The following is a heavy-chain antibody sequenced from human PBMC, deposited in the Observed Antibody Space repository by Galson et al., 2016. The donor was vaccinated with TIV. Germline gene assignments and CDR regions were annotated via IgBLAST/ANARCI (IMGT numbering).Heavy chain of an antibody. D-gene: IGHD3-3*01. CDR1: GGSFSGHF. J-gene: IGHJ6*02. CDR3: ARRRAPRQSLFYGLDV. V-gene: IGHV4-34*01. Sequence: ETLSLTCAVSGGSFSGHFGAWIRQSPEKGLEWLGEVHDAGSTNYNPSLKSRPTMSADTANNQFSLRLTSVTAADTAVYFCARRRAPRQSLFYGLDVWGQGTMVVVSS. CDR2: VHDAGST.